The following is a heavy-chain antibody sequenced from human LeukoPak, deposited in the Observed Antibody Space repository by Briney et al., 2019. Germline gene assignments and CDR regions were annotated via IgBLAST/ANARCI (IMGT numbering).Heavy chain of an antibody. D-gene: IGHD6-19*01. CDR1: GYTLTGLS. CDR3: ALAVAALDY. Sequence: GASVRVSCKVSGYTLTGLSMHWVRQAPGKGLDWMGGFDPEDGETIYAQKFQGRVTMTEDTSADTAYMELSSLRSEDTAAYYCALAVAALDYWGQGTLVTVSS. CDR2: FDPEDGET. V-gene: IGHV1-24*01. J-gene: IGHJ4*02.